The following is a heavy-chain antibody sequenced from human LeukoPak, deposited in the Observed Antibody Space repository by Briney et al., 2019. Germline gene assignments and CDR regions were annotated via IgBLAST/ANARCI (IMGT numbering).Heavy chain of an antibody. V-gene: IGHV3-7*01. CDR2: IKEDGTER. J-gene: IGHJ3*01. Sequence: GGSLRLSCATSGFTFSDLWLTWVRQAPGKGLEWVASIKEDGTERHYVDFVEGRFAVSRDNAKKSMFLQMNDLRAEDTAVYYCARDAGRREDIWGQGAMVTVSS. CDR1: GFTFSDLW. D-gene: IGHD1-1*01. CDR3: ARDAGRREDI.